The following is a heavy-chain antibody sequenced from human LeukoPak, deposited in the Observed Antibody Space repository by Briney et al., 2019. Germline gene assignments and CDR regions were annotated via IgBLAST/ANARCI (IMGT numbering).Heavy chain of an antibody. CDR1: GYSISSGGYY. CDR2: IYYSGST. D-gene: IGHD3-10*01. V-gene: IGHV4-31*03. CDR3: ARDRRITMVRGVTNAGFDY. Sequence: PSETLSLTCTVSGYSISSGGYYWSWIRQHPGKGLEWIGYIYYSGSTYYNPSLKSRVTISVDTSKNQFSLKLSSVTAADTAVYYCARDRRITMVRGVTNAGFDYWGQGTLVTVSS. J-gene: IGHJ4*02.